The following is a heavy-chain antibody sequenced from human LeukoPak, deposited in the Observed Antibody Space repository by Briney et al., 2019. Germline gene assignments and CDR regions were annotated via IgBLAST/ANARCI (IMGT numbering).Heavy chain of an antibody. CDR3: ARDGSSGWYYFDL. V-gene: IGHV3-48*04. CDR1: GFTFSSYS. D-gene: IGHD6-19*01. Sequence: PGGSLRLSCAASGFTFSSYSMNWVRQAPGKGLEWVSYISSSSSTIYYADSVKGRFTISRDNAKDSLYLQMNSLRAEDTAVYYCARDGSSGWYYFDLWGQGTLVTVSS. CDR2: ISSSSSTI. J-gene: IGHJ4*02.